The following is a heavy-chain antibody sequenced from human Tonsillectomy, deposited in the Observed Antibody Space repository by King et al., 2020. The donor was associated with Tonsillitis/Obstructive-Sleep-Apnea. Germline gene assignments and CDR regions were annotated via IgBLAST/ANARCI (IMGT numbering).Heavy chain of an antibody. CDR3: ATMTGAHMDV. V-gene: IGHV4-4*02. D-gene: IGHD3-9*01. CDR1: GGSISSSIW. J-gene: IGHJ6*03. CDR2: IYHSGSH. Sequence: QLQESGPGLVKPSGTLSLTCAVSGGSISSSIWWRWVRQPPGNGLEWFGEIYHSGSHHYNPSLKRRVTIPVDKSKNQFSLKLSSVTAADTAVYYCATMTGAHMDVWGKGTTVTVSS.